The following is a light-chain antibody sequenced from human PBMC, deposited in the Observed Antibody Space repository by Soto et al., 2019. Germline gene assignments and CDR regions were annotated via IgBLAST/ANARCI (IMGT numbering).Light chain of an antibody. Sequence: EIVMTQSPATLSVSPGERATLSCRASQSVSSNLAWYQQKPGQAPRLLIYGASTRATGIPARFSGSGSGTEFTLTISSLQSEDFAFYYCQQYNNWPPGKTFGQGTKVEIK. V-gene: IGKV3-15*01. J-gene: IGKJ1*01. CDR1: QSVSSN. CDR2: GAS. CDR3: QQYNNWPPGKT.